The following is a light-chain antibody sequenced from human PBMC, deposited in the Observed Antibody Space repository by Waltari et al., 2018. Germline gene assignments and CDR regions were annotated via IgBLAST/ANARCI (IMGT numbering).Light chain of an antibody. J-gene: IGKJ2*01. Sequence: IVLTQSPDTLSLSPGERATLSCRASQSVSSRHLAWYQQKPGQPPRLVMYAASSRATGIPDRFSGSGFGTDFTLTISRLEPEDFAVYYCQQYDSSTEYIFGQGTKLEI. CDR2: AAS. CDR1: QSVSSRH. V-gene: IGKV3-20*01. CDR3: QQYDSSTEYI.